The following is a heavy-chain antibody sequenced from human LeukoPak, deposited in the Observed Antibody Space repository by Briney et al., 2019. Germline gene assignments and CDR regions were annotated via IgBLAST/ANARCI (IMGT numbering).Heavy chain of an antibody. CDR2: IIPILGTA. V-gene: IGHV1-69*11. CDR3: ARDFGYSSIHFDY. Sequence: SVKVSCKASGGTFSSYAISWVRQAPGQGLEWMGRIIPILGTANYAQKFQGRVTITTDESTSTAYMELRSLRSDDTAVYYCARDFGYSSIHFDYWGQGTLVTVSS. CDR1: GGTFSSYA. J-gene: IGHJ4*02. D-gene: IGHD6-19*01.